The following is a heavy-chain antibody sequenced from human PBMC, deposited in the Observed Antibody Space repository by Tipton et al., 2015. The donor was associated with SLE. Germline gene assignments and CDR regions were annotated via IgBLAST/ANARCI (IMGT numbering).Heavy chain of an antibody. Sequence: TLSLTCAVYGGSFSGYSWSWIRQPPGKGLEWIGEIDHFGNTNYNPSLKSRVTVSVDTSKNQFSLKLSSVTAADTAVYYCARLHFIFAGIDVWGKGTAVTVSS. D-gene: IGHD3-3*01. V-gene: IGHV4-34*01. CDR2: IDHFGNT. CDR1: GGSFSGYS. J-gene: IGHJ6*04. CDR3: ARLHFIFAGIDV.